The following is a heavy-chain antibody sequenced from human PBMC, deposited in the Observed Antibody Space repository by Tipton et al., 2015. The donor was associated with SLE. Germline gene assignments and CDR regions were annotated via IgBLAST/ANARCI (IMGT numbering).Heavy chain of an antibody. J-gene: IGHJ4*02. D-gene: IGHD1-14*01. V-gene: IGHV4-38-2*02. Sequence: LRLSCTVSGYSINNGYFWGWIRQPPGKGPEWIATISHSGDTYYDPSLKSRVTISLDTSKNQFSLRLTSVTASDTAVYYCARQGTGFGSGRDDYWGQGILVTVSS. CDR3: ARQGTGFGSGRDDY. CDR2: ISHSGDT. CDR1: GYSINNGYF.